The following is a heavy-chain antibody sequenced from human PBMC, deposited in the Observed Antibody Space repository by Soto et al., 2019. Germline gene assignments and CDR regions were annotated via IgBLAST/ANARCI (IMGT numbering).Heavy chain of an antibody. Sequence: HVQLQQWGAGLLKPSETLSLTCVVYGESFSGYYWSWIRQTPGKGLEWIGENNHRGSTNYNPSLKSRVTISVDTSKNQFSLKLSSVTAADTAVYYCARGFRFCSGGSCYSGWFDPWGQGTLVTVSS. J-gene: IGHJ5*02. V-gene: IGHV4-34*01. D-gene: IGHD2-15*01. CDR1: GESFSGYY. CDR3: ARGFRFCSGGSCYSGWFDP. CDR2: NNHRGST.